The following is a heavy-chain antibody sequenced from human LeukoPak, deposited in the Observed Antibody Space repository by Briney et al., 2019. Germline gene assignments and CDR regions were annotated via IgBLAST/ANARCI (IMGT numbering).Heavy chain of an antibody. CDR3: ARGLDYYYYGMDV. CDR1: GGSFSGYY. V-gene: IGHV4-31*11. CDR2: IYYSGST. J-gene: IGHJ6*02. Sequence: SETLSLTCAVFGGSFSGYYWSWIRQHPGKGLEWIGYIYYSGSTYYNPSLKSRVTISVDTSKNQFSLQLNSVTPEDTAVYYCARGLDYYYYGMDVWGQGTTVTVSS.